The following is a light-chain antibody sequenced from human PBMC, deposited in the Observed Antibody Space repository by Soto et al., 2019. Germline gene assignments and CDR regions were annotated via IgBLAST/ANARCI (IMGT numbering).Light chain of an antibody. CDR2: AAS. Sequence: DIQMTQSPSSLSAFIGDRVTITCRTSHNISSHLNWYHQKPGKATNLLIYAASSLQSWVPSGFSGSVSGTDVTLTITSLQPDDFATYYCQQSFSIPYSFGQGTKLQIK. CDR1: HNISSH. V-gene: IGKV1-39*01. J-gene: IGKJ2*01. CDR3: QQSFSIPYS.